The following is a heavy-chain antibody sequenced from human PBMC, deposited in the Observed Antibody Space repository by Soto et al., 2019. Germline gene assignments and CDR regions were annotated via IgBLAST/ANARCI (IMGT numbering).Heavy chain of an antibody. V-gene: IGHV1-69*01. D-gene: IGHD2-8*01. CDR2: IIPIFGTA. J-gene: IGHJ6*02. Sequence: SVKVSCTASGGPFISYAVIWVRQAPGQGLEWMGGIIPIFGTANYAQKFQGRVTITADESTSTAYMELSSLRSEDTAVYYCARDEGWDIVLSPGAYGMDVWGQGTTVTVSS. CDR3: ARDEGWDIVLSPGAYGMDV. CDR1: GGPFISYA.